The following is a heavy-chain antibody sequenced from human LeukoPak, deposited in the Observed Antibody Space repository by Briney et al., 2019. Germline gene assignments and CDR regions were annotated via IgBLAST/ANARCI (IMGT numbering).Heavy chain of an antibody. D-gene: IGHD5-18*01. V-gene: IGHV3-21*01. CDR2: ISSSSYI. J-gene: IGHJ4*02. CDR3: ARVTAMARNVGYYFDY. CDR1: GFTFSSYS. Sequence: GGSLRLSCAASGFTFSSYSMNWVRQAPGKGLEWVSSISSSSYIYYADSVKGRFTISRDNAKNSLYLQMNNLRAEDTAVYYCARVTAMARNVGYYFDYWGQGTLVTVSS.